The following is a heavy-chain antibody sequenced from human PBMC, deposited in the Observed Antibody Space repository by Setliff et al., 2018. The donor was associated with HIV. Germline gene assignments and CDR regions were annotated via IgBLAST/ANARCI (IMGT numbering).Heavy chain of an antibody. CDR2: INIYSGNT. V-gene: IGHV1-18*01. CDR1: GYTFTTSG. CDR3: ARESGGVVIKGAYYYYMDV. D-gene: IGHD3-3*01. J-gene: IGHJ6*03. Sequence: ASVKVSCKTSGYTFTTSGISWVRQAPGQGLEWMGWINIYSGNTNYAQKFQGRVTMTTDTSTSTAYMELRSLRSDDTAAYYCARESGGVVIKGAYYYYMDVWGKGTAVTVSS.